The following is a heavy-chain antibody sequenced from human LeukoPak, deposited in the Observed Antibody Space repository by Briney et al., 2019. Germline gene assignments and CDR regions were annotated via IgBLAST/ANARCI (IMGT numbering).Heavy chain of an antibody. D-gene: IGHD6-13*01. CDR1: GYSISSGYY. Sequence: SETLSLTCTVYGYSISSGYYWGWIRQPPGKGLEWIGSIYHSGSTYYNPSLKSRVTISVDTSKNQFSLKLSSVTAADTAVYYCARSYGYSSSWYGSDWFDPWGQGTLVTVSS. J-gene: IGHJ5*02. V-gene: IGHV4-38-2*02. CDR2: IYHSGST. CDR3: ARSYGYSSSWYGSDWFDP.